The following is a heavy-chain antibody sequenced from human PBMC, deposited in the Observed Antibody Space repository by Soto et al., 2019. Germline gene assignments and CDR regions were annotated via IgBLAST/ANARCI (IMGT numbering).Heavy chain of an antibody. CDR3: ARDNSWAEY. CDR2: INAANGAT. J-gene: IGHJ4*02. CDR1: GYTFTTSA. D-gene: IGHD6-13*01. Sequence: QVQLVQSGAEVKRPGASVKVSCKPSGYTFTTSAMHWVRQAPGQRLEWMGWINAANGATKYSQKFQGRVTISWDTSATTAFMDLSSLKSEDTAVYYCARDNSWAEYWGQLTLVTVSS. V-gene: IGHV1-3*01.